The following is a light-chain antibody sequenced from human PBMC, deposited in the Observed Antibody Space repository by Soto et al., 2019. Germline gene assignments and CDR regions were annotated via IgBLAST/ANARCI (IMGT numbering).Light chain of an antibody. CDR3: QQYGGSPIT. Sequence: EVVLTQSPATLSLSPGERATLSCRASQNVRTFLDWYQQKPGQAPRLLIYGASNRATGIPARFSGSGSGTDFTPTISSLEPEDFALYYCQQYGGSPITFGLGTRLEVK. V-gene: IGKV3-11*01. J-gene: IGKJ5*01. CDR2: GAS. CDR1: QNVRTF.